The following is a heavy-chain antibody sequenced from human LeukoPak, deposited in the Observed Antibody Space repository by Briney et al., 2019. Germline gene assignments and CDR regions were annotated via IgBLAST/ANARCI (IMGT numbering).Heavy chain of an antibody. CDR1: GFTFSAAA. V-gene: IGHV3-23*01. D-gene: IGHD5-24*01. J-gene: IGHJ3*01. Sequence: GGSLRLSCAASGFTFSAAAMTWVRQAPGKGLEWVSLIGASGESTYYADSVKGRFTISRDNSKNTLSLQMNSLRVEDTAMYFCAKDIQLSTWGLGTMVTVSS. CDR2: IGASGEST. CDR3: AKDIQLST.